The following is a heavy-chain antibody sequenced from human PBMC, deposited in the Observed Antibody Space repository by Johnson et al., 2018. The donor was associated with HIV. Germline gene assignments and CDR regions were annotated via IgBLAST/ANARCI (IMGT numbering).Heavy chain of an antibody. CDR2: ISWNSGSI. CDR1: GFTFDDYA. D-gene: IGHD4-11*01. Sequence: QLVESGGGLVQPGRSLRLSCAASGFTFDDYAMHWVRQAPGKGLEWVSGISWNSGSIAYADSVKGRFTISRYNAKNSLYVQMNSLRAEDTAVYYCAKDTYSHRLTVTESGFDIWGQGTMVTVSS. J-gene: IGHJ3*02. V-gene: IGHV3-9*01. CDR3: AKDTYSHRLTVTESGFDI.